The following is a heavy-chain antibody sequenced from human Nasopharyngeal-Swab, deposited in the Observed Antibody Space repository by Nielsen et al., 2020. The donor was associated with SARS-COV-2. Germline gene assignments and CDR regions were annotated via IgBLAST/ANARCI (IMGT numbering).Heavy chain of an antibody. CDR1: GGTFSSYA. CDR3: ARGKSYDPYYYYYYMAV. CDR2: IIPIFGTA. Sequence: AVKVSCKASGGTFSSYAISWVRQAPGQGLEWMGGIIPIFGTANYAQKFQGRVTITADESTSTAYMELSSLRSEDTAVYYCARGKSYDPYYYYYYMAVWGKGTTVTVSS. V-gene: IGHV1-69*13. D-gene: IGHD5-12*01. J-gene: IGHJ6*03.